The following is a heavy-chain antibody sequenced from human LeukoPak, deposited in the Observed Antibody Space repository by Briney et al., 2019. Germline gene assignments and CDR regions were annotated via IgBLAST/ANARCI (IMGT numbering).Heavy chain of an antibody. J-gene: IGHJ4*02. CDR1: GYTFTGYY. CDR3: ARPSHDYGDYVAAGPYFDY. CDR2: INPNSGGT. Sequence: ASVKVSCKASGYTFTGYYMHWVRQAPGQGLEWMGWINPNSGGTNYAQKFQGRVTMTRDTSISTAYMELSRLRSDDTAVYYCARPSHDYGDYVAAGPYFDYWGQGTLDTVSS. V-gene: IGHV1-2*02. D-gene: IGHD4-17*01.